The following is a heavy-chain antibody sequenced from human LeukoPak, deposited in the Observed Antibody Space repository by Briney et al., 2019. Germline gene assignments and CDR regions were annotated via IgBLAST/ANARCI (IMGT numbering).Heavy chain of an antibody. V-gene: IGHV3-23*01. J-gene: IGHJ6*03. D-gene: IGHD5-18*01. CDR2: ISGSGGST. Sequence: GGSLRLSCAASGFTFSSYAMSWVRQAPGKGLEWVSAISGSGGSTYYADSVKGRFTISRDNSKNTLSLQMDSLRAEDTAVYYCAKDQGYSYVVDYYYMDVWGKGTTVTVSS. CDR3: AKDQGYSYVVDYYYMDV. CDR1: GFTFSSYA.